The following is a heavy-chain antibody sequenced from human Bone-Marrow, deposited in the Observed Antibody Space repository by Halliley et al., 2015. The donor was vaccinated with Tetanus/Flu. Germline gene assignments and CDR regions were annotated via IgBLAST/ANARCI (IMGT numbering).Heavy chain of an antibody. Sequence: KGREWVANIIFDGSETNYVDSVRGRFTNSRNNTQNSLYLQMNSLRGEDTAVYYCARDGAGLDPWGQGNLVPVSS. D-gene: IGHD3-10*01. CDR2: IIFDGSET. J-gene: IGHJ5*02. CDR3: ARDGAGLDP. V-gene: IGHV3-7*01.